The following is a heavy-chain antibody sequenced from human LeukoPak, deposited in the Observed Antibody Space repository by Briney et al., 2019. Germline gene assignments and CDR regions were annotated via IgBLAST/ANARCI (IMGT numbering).Heavy chain of an antibody. CDR1: GGSISSSSYY. D-gene: IGHD1-1*01. Sequence: MSSETLSLTCTVSGGSISSSSYYWGWIRQPPGKGREWIGSIYYSGSTYYNPSLKSRVTISVDTSKNQFSLKLSSVTAADTAVYYCARQYNYFDAFDIWGQGTMVTVSS. V-gene: IGHV4-39*01. CDR3: ARQYNYFDAFDI. J-gene: IGHJ3*02. CDR2: IYYSGST.